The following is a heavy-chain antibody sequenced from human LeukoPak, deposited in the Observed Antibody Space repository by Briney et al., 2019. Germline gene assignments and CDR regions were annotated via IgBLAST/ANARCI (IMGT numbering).Heavy chain of an antibody. Sequence: SETLSLTCAVYGGSFGGYYWSWIRQPPRKGLEWIGEINDSGSSNYIPSLKSRVTMSVDTSKNQFSLNLSSVAAADTAVYYCAREGASWSIDYWGQGTLVTVSS. CDR2: INDSGSS. J-gene: IGHJ4*02. CDR1: GGSFGGYY. V-gene: IGHV4-34*01. D-gene: IGHD2-15*01. CDR3: AREGASWSIDY.